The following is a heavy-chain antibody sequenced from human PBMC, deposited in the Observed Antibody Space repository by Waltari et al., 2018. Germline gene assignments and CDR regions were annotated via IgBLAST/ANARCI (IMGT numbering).Heavy chain of an antibody. Sequence: QVDLVESGGGVVQPGRSLRLSCAASGVTFHNYDMHWVRQARGKGLEWVVAIAVDSNNKDYPDSGKGRFTSSRDNSKNMLYLEMNSLGTEDTALYYCASVADTGYKTNWGQGTLVTVSS. D-gene: IGHD5-12*01. J-gene: IGHJ4*02. V-gene: IGHV3-30-3*01. CDR3: ASVADTGYKTN. CDR1: GVTFHNYD. CDR2: IAVDSNNK.